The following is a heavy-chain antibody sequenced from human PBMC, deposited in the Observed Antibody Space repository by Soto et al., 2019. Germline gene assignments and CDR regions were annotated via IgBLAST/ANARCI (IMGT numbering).Heavy chain of an antibody. J-gene: IGHJ6*02. Sequence: QVQLVQSGAEVKKPGSSVTVSCKASGGTFSSYAISWVRQAPGQGLEWMGGIIPIFGTANYAQKFQGRVTITADESTSTAYMELSSLRSEDMAVYYCARVRGSSVNLYYYYGMDVWGQGTTVTVSS. CDR1: GGTFSSYA. CDR2: IIPIFGTA. CDR3: ARVRGSSVNLYYYYGMDV. V-gene: IGHV1-69*01. D-gene: IGHD6-6*01.